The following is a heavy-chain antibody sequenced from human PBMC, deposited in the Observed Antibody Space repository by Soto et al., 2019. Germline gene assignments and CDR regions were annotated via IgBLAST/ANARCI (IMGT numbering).Heavy chain of an antibody. CDR2: IYHSGSS. CDR3: ARGETQQQRDY. Sequence: PSETLSLTCAVSGDSISSGGFSWSWIRHPPGKGLEWIGYIYHSGSSFYNPSLKSRAAISVDKPKNQFSLKLSSVTDADTAVYYCARGETQQQRDYWGQGTLVTVSS. V-gene: IGHV4-30-2*01. D-gene: IGHD6-13*01. J-gene: IGHJ4*02. CDR1: GDSISSGGFS.